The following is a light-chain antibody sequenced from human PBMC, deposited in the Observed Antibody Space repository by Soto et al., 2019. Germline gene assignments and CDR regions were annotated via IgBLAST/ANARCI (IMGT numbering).Light chain of an antibody. CDR1: QSLNDW. J-gene: IGKJ1*01. CDR3: QQDMSYYSWT. V-gene: IGKV1-5*03. Sequence: DIQMTQSPSTLSASVGDRVTITCRASQSLNDWFAWYQQKPGKAPRLLIYKVSHLASGVPSRLSGSGSGTEFALTISGPQPDDFTTYYCQQDMSYYSWTFGQGTKVEIK. CDR2: KVS.